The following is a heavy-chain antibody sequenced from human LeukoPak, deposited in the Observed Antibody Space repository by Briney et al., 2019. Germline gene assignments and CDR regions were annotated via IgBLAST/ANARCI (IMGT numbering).Heavy chain of an antibody. D-gene: IGHD5-18*01. V-gene: IGHV3-21*01. CDR2: ISSISSYI. CDR1: GFTFSSYS. CDR3: ARDRSYGFDY. Sequence: PGGSLRLSCAASGFTFSSYSMNWVRQATGKGLEWVSSISSISSYIYYADSVKGRFTISRDNAKNSLFLQMNSLRAEDTALYYCARDRSYGFDYWGQGTLVTVSS. J-gene: IGHJ4*02.